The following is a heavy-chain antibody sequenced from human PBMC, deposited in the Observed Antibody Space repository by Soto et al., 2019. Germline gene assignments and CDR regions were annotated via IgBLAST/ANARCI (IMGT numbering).Heavy chain of an antibody. Sequence: QITLKESGPPQVKPTQTLTLTCTFSGFSLITGGVSVAWIRQPPGKALEWLALISGDDEKRYSPSLKSRLTITTDTTKNQVVFTMTKMDPLDTATYYCSLRRGMIMDVWGQGTTVTVSS. J-gene: IGHJ6*02. CDR3: SLRRGMIMDV. CDR2: ISGDDEK. CDR1: GFSLITGGVS. D-gene: IGHD3-16*01. V-gene: IGHV2-5*02.